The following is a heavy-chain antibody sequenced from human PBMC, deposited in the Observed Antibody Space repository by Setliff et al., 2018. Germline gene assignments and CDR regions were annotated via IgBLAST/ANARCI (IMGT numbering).Heavy chain of an antibody. Sequence: GGSLRLSCAASGFTFKNNGMNWVRQAPGKGLEWVSGINWDGRSIGYADSVKGRFTISRDDAKNSLYLQMNSLRVEDTALYHCVRLGTVAAGDWGQGTLVTVSS. D-gene: IGHD6-19*01. V-gene: IGHV3-20*01. CDR3: VRLGTVAAGD. J-gene: IGHJ4*02. CDR1: GFTFKNNG. CDR2: INWDGRSI.